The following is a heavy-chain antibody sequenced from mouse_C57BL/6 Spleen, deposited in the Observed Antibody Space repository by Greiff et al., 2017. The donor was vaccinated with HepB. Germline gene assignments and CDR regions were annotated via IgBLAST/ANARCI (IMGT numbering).Heavy chain of an antibody. CDR2: INPSTGGT. Sequence: VQLKQSGPELVKPGASVKISCKASGYSFTGYYMNWVKQSPEKSLEWIGEINPSTGGTTYNQKFKAKATLTVDKSSSTAYMQLTSLTSEDSAVYYCARVGGSSYGAMDYWGQGTSVTVSS. D-gene: IGHD1-1*01. J-gene: IGHJ4*01. CDR1: GYSFTGYY. V-gene: IGHV1-42*01. CDR3: ARVGGSSYGAMDY.